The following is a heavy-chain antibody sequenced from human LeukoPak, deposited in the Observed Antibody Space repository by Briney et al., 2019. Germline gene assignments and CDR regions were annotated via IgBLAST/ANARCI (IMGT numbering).Heavy chain of an antibody. J-gene: IGHJ3*02. CDR2: IYHSGNT. V-gene: IGHV4-59*01. D-gene: IGHD6-19*01. CDR1: GDSITDYY. Sequence: SETLSLTCNVSGDSITDYYWSWIRQPPGKGLEWIGFIYHSGNTNYNPSLASRVTLSLDTSKTQLSLRLTSVTAADTAVYYCARSSSGWFVDAFDIWGQGTMVTVSS. CDR3: ARSSSGWFVDAFDI.